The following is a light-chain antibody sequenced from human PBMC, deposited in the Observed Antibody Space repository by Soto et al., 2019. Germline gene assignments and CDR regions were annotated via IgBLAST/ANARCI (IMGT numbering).Light chain of an antibody. Sequence: DIQMTQSPSSLSASVGDRVTITCRASQRVDNYLNWYQQKPGKAPNLVIYAAASLQGGVPSRFSGSGSGTDFTLTISSLQPEDFATYYCQQTYDTPTTFGQGTNLEIK. J-gene: IGKJ2*01. V-gene: IGKV1-39*01. CDR3: QQTYDTPTT. CDR2: AAA. CDR1: QRVDNY.